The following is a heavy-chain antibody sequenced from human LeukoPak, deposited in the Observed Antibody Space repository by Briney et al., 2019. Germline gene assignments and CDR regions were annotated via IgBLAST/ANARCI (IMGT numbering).Heavy chain of an antibody. CDR1: GFTFSSYA. D-gene: IGHD3-22*01. J-gene: IGHJ3*02. V-gene: IGHV3-21*01. Sequence: GGSLRLSCAASGFTFSSYAMSWVRQAPGKGLEWVSSISSSSSYIYYADSVKGRFTISRDNAKNSLYLQMNSLRAEDTAVYYCARDLAVNAFDIWGQGTMVTVSS. CDR2: ISSSSSYI. CDR3: ARDLAVNAFDI.